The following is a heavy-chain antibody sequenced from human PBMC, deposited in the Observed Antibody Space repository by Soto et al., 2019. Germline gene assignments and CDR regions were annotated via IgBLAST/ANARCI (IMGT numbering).Heavy chain of an antibody. CDR3: ERDHLETVEVAADDPSFDI. D-gene: IGHD6-13*01. CDR2: CIPILGIA. CDR1: GGTFSSYT. J-gene: IGHJ3*02. V-gene: IGHV1-69*08. Sequence: QVQLVQSGAEVKKPGSSVKVSCKASGGTFSSYTIIWVRQTPGHGLAWIGGCIPILGIATYAQKFQGRFTITGDKSTTTAYMGLSSRRYEATAVYYCERDHLETVEVAADDPSFDIWGHGTMDTVSS.